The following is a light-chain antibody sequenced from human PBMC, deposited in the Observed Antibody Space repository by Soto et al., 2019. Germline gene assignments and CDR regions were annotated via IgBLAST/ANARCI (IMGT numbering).Light chain of an antibody. CDR1: QSVTNK. CDR2: GAS. CDR3: QQYHGWPLT. J-gene: IGKJ4*01. V-gene: IGKV3-15*01. Sequence: EVVMTQSPATLSLSPGESATLSCWASQSVTNKLAWYQQTPGQAPRLLIYGASTRATTTPARFSGSGSGTDFTLTISSLQSEDLGVYYCQQYHGWPLTFGGGTKVDI.